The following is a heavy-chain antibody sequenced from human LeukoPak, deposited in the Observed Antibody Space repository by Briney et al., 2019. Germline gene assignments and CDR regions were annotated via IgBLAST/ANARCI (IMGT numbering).Heavy chain of an antibody. CDR3: AKSGIAAAGQRGYFDY. Sequence: LRLSCAASGFTFSTYGIHWVRQAPGKGLEWVAVISNDGSNKYYADSVKGRFTISRDNSKNTVYLQMNSLRGEDTAVYYCAKSGIAAAGQRGYFDYWGQGTLVTVSS. V-gene: IGHV3-30*18. CDR1: GFTFSTYG. J-gene: IGHJ4*02. D-gene: IGHD6-13*01. CDR2: ISNDGSNK.